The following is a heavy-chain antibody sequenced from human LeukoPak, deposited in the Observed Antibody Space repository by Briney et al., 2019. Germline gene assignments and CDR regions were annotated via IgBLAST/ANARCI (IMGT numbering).Heavy chain of an antibody. J-gene: IGHJ5*01. CDR1: GFTSKKYS. D-gene: IGHD3-22*01. CDR3: ARSFEFDSSFES. V-gene: IGHV3-48*01. Sequence: PGGSLRLSCVASGFTSKKYSMNWVRQAPGTGLEWISYISDSGLTKHYADSVKGRFTISRDDAKNSVYLQMNSLRAGDTAVYYCARSFEFDSSFESWGQGTLVTVSP. CDR2: ISDSGLTK.